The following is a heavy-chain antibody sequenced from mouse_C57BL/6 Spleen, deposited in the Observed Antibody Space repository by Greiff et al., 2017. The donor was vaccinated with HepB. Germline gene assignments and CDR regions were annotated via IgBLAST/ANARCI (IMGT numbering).Heavy chain of an antibody. CDR3: ARWLQGFDV. CDR1: GYSITSGYY. V-gene: IGHV3-6*01. J-gene: IGHJ1*03. CDR2: ISYDGSN. Sequence: EVQLQQSGPGLVKPSQSLSLTCSVTGYSITSGYYWNWIRQFPGNKLEWMGYISYDGSNNYNPSLKNRISITRDTSKNQFFLKLNSVTTEDTATYYCARWLQGFDVWGTGTTVTVSS. D-gene: IGHD2-2*01.